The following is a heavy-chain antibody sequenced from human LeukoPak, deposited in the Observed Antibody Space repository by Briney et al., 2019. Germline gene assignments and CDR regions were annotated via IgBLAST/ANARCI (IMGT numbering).Heavy chain of an antibody. V-gene: IGHV3-30*02. D-gene: IGHD6-6*01. Sequence: GGSLRLSCAASGFTFSSYGMHWVRQAPGKGLEWVAFIRYDGSNKYYADSVKGRFTISRDNSKNTLYLQMNSLRAEDTAVYYCARDRSMATRLWTPTDYWGQGTLVTVSS. CDR3: ARDRSMATRLWTPTDY. CDR1: GFTFSSYG. CDR2: IRYDGSNK. J-gene: IGHJ4*02.